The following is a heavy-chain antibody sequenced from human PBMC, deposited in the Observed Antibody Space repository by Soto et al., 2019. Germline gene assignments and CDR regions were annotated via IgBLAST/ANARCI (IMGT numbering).Heavy chain of an antibody. Sequence: PGGSLRLSCAASGFIFSSYWMHWVRQAPGKGPVWVGRINGDGRNTRYTDSVKGRFTISRDNAKNTPYLQMDSLRAEDTAVYYCARDFMARGRDSNWFEPPGPGTVVTLSS. CDR2: INGDGRNT. D-gene: IGHD3-10*01. CDR3: ARDFMARGRDSNWFEP. CDR1: GFIFSSYW. V-gene: IGHV3-74*01. J-gene: IGHJ5*02.